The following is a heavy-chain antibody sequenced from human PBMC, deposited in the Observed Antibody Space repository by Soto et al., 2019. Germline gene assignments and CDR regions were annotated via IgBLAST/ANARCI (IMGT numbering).Heavy chain of an antibody. Sequence: SETLSLTCGVSGGTVASSHWWSWVRQSPGGGLEWIGNVYHTGDTNLNPSLQSRVTISVDKSNNQFSLRLNSLTAADTAVYFCARYIITAGANNFFNPCGPGALLTVAS. CDR2: VYHTGDT. J-gene: IGHJ5*02. D-gene: IGHD3-16*01. CDR1: GGTVASSHW. CDR3: ARYIITAGANNFFNP. V-gene: IGHV4-4*02.